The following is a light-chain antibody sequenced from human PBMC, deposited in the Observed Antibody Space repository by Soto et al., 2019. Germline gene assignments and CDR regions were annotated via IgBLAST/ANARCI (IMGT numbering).Light chain of an antibody. Sequence: QSVLTQPPSASGTPGQRVTISCSGSSSNIGSNTVNWYQQLPGTAPKLLIYSNYQRPSGVPDRFSGSKSGTSASLAISGLQSEDEAYYYCAAWDDSLSVVFGGGNKLTVL. V-gene: IGLV1-44*01. CDR3: AAWDDSLSVV. J-gene: IGLJ2*01. CDR2: SNY. CDR1: SSNIGSNT.